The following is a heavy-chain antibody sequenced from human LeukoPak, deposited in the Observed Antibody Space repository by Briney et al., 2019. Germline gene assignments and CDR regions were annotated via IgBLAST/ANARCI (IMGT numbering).Heavy chain of an antibody. CDR2: INHSGST. D-gene: IGHD3-22*01. CDR3: ARVGPEYYYDSSGYPNYFDY. Sequence: SETLSLTCAVYGGSFSGYYWSWIRQPPGKGLEWIGEINHSGSTNYNPSLKSRVTISVDTSKNQFSLKLSSVTAADTAVYYCARVGPEYYYDSSGYPNYFDYWGQGTLVTVSS. J-gene: IGHJ4*02. CDR1: GGSFSGYY. V-gene: IGHV4-34*01.